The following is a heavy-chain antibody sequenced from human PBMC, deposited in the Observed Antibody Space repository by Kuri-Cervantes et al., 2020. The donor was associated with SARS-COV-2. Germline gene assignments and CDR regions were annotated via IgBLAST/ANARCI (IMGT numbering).Heavy chain of an antibody. CDR2: ISYDGSNK. Sequence: GGSLSLSCAVSGFTFTSHAMHWVRQAPGKGLEWVALISYDGSNKFYADSVKGRFTISRDNSKNTLYLQMNSLRAEDTAVYYCARSYVRYSSGYYMDVWGKGTTVTVSS. V-gene: IGHV3-30*03. D-gene: IGHD6-19*01. CDR3: ARSYVRYSSGYYMDV. J-gene: IGHJ6*03. CDR1: GFTFTSHA.